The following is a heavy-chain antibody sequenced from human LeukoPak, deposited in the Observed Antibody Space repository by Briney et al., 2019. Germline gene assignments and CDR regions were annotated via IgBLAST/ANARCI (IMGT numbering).Heavy chain of an antibody. D-gene: IGHD3-3*01. V-gene: IGHV3-30-3*01. Sequence: GGSLRLSCAASGFTFSSYAMHWVRQAPGKGLEWVAVISYDGSNKYYADSVKGRFTISRDNSKNTLYLQMNSLRAEDTAVYYCARDPAKPKFWISYFDYWGQGTLVTVSS. CDR3: ARDPAKPKFWISYFDY. J-gene: IGHJ4*02. CDR1: GFTFSSYA. CDR2: ISYDGSNK.